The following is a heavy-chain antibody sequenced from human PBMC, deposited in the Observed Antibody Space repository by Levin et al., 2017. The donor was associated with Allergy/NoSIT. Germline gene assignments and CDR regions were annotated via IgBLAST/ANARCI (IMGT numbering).Heavy chain of an antibody. D-gene: IGHD4-17*01. J-gene: IGHJ4*02. CDR3: AKVYGDSSPGVLYFDY. V-gene: IGHV3-23*01. Sequence: GESLKISCAASGFTFSSYAMSWVRQAPGKGLEWVSAISGSGGSTYYADSVKGRFTISRDNSKNTLYLQMNSLRAEDTAVYYCAKVYGDSSPGVLYFDYWGQGTLVTVSS. CDR1: GFTFSSYA. CDR2: ISGSGGST.